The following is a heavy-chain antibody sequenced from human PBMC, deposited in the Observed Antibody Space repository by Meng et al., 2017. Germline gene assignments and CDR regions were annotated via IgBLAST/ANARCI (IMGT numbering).Heavy chain of an antibody. CDR2: ISGSGGST. Sequence: GESLKISCAASGFTFSSYWMSWVRQAPGKGLEWVSAISGSGGSTYYADSVKGRFTISRDNSKNTLYLQMNSLRAEDTAVYYCAKMHDYGVLDAFDIWGQGTMVTVSS. D-gene: IGHD4-17*01. J-gene: IGHJ3*02. V-gene: IGHV3-23*01. CDR3: AKMHDYGVLDAFDI. CDR1: GFTFSSYW.